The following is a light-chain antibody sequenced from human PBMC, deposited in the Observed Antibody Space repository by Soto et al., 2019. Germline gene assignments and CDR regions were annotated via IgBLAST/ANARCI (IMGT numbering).Light chain of an antibody. CDR1: QSISTW. V-gene: IGKV1-5*01. CDR3: QHYNSHSPT. Sequence: DIQITQSPPTLSVSVLNIVTITCRARQSISTWLAWYQQKPGKAPKLLIYGASTLESGVPARFSGSGSGTEFTLTISSLQPDDFATFYCQHYNSHSPTFGQGTKVDIK. J-gene: IGKJ1*01. CDR2: GAS.